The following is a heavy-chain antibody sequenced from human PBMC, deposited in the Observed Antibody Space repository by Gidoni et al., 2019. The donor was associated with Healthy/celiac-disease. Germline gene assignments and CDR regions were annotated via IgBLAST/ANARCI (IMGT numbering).Heavy chain of an antibody. V-gene: IGHV3-9*01. CDR1: GFTFDDYA. Sequence: EVQLVESGGGLVQPGRSLRLSCAASGFTFDDYAMHWVRQAPGKGLEWGSGISWNSGSIGYADSVKGRFTISRDNAKNSLYLQMNSLRAEDTALYYCAKDWNTGGYYYYGMDVWGQGTTVTVSS. J-gene: IGHJ6*02. D-gene: IGHD2-8*02. CDR3: AKDWNTGGYYYYGMDV. CDR2: ISWNSGSI.